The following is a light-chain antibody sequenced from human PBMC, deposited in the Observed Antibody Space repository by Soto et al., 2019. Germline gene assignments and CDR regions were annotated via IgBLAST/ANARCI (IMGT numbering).Light chain of an antibody. V-gene: IGKV3-15*01. Sequence: EIVMTQSPATLSVSPGERVTLSCRASQSVSSNLAWYQQKPGQAPRLLIHGASTRATGIPARFRGSGSGTEFTLTISSLQSEDSAVYYCHQYNNWPPTFGGGTKVEIK. CDR1: QSVSSN. J-gene: IGKJ4*01. CDR3: HQYNNWPPT. CDR2: GAS.